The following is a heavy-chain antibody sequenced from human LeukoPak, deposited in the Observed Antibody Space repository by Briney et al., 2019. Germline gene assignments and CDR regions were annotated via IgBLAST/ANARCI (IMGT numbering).Heavy chain of an antibody. V-gene: IGHV4-30-4*08. CDR1: GGSISSGDYY. CDR3: ASTNCSSASCYGANWFDP. CDR2: LYYSGNT. J-gene: IGHJ5*02. D-gene: IGHD2-2*01. Sequence: PSETLSLTCTDSGGSISSGDYYWSWIRQPPGKGLEWIGYLYYSGNTFHYNPSLKSRVNISVDTSKNQFSLGLSSVTAVDTAVYYCASTNCSSASCYGANWFDPWGQGTLVTVSS.